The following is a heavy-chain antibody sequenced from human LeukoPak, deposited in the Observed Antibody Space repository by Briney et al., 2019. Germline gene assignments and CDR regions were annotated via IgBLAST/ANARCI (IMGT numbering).Heavy chain of an antibody. Sequence: EASVTVPFKASGYTFTIYAMHWVRQAPGQRLEWMGWINAGNGNTKYSQEFQGRVTITRDTSASTAYMELSSLRSEDMAVYYCARENYYGSGSLLLWGQGTLVTVSS. V-gene: IGHV1-3*03. CDR1: GYTFTIYA. J-gene: IGHJ4*02. CDR3: ARENYYGSGSLLL. CDR2: INAGNGNT. D-gene: IGHD3-10*01.